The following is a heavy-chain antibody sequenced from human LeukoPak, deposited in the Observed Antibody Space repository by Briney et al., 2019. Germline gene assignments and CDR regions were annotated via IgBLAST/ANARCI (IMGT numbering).Heavy chain of an antibody. CDR2: IYYSGST. V-gene: IGHV4-39*01. Sequence: SETLSLTCTVSGGSISSNSYYWGWIRQPPGKGLEWIGTIYYSGSTYYNPSLKSRVTISVHTSKNQFSLKLSSVTAADTAVYYCARSKCSSTSCSRVYWGQGTLVTVSS. D-gene: IGHD2-2*01. J-gene: IGHJ4*02. CDR3: ARSKCSSTSCSRVY. CDR1: GGSISSNSYY.